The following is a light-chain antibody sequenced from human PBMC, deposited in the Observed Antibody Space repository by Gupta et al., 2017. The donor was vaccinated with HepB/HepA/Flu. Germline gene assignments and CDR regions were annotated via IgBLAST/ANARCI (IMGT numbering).Light chain of an antibody. J-gene: IGKJ2*01. CDR1: QSSLYSSNNKNY. V-gene: IGKV4-1*01. CDR3: QQYDYTPYT. CDR2: WAS. Sequence: VMTQSPDSLSVSLVERATINCKSSQSSLYSSNNKNYLVWYQQKPGQPPKLLIYWASTRESGVPDQFSGSGSGADFSLTISSLQAEDVAVYYCQQYDYTPYTFGQGTKLEIK.